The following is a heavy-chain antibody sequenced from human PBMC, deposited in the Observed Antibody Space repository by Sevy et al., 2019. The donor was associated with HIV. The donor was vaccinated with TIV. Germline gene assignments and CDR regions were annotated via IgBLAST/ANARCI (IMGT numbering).Heavy chain of an antibody. D-gene: IGHD3-10*01. V-gene: IGHV1-18*01. CDR2: TSAYNGNT. J-gene: IGHJ4*02. CDR3: ARDLDGSGSYRLGY. Sequence: ASVKVSCKASGYTFTSYGISWVRQAPGQGLEWMGWTSAYNGNTNYAQKLQGRVTMTTDTSTSTAYMELRSLRSDDTAVYYCARDLDGSGSYRLGYWGQGTLVTVSS. CDR1: GYTFTSYG.